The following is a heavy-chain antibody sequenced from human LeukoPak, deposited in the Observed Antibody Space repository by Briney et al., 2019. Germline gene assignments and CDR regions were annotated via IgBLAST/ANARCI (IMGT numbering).Heavy chain of an antibody. D-gene: IGHD2-2*02. Sequence: GSSVKVSCKASGGTFSSYAISWVRQAPGQGLEWMGGIIPIFGTANYAQKFQGRVTITADESTSTAYMELSSLRSEDTAVYYCARDRLGRCCSSTSCYTTGLFDYWGQGTLVTVSS. CDR1: GGTFSSYA. CDR3: ARDRLGRCCSSTSCYTTGLFDY. CDR2: IIPIFGTA. J-gene: IGHJ4*02. V-gene: IGHV1-69*01.